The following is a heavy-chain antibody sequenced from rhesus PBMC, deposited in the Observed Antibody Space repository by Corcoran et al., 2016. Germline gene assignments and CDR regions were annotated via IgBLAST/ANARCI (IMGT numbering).Heavy chain of an antibody. D-gene: IGHD1-7*02. CDR1: GGSISSGYYY. CDR3: ARVTGTTMVDY. Sequence: QVQLQESGPGVVKPSETLSLTCAVSGGSISSGYYYWSWIRPPPGKGLGWVGGIYSNSESTNYNPSLKSRVTISKDTSKNQFSLKLSSVTAADTAVYYCARVTGTTMVDYWGQGVLVTVSS. V-gene: IGHV4S12*01. CDR2: IYSNSEST. J-gene: IGHJ4*01.